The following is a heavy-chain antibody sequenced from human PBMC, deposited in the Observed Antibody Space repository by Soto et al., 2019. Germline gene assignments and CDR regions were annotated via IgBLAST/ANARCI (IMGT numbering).Heavy chain of an antibody. CDR2: ISYDGSNK. D-gene: IGHD1-26*01. CDR3: AKVFRSGSYDFDY. J-gene: IGHJ4*02. V-gene: IGHV3-30*18. Sequence: GGSLRLSCAASGFTFSSYGMHWVRQAPGKGLEWVAVISYDGSNKYYADSVKGRFTISRDNSKNTLYLQMNSLRAEDTAVYYCAKVFRSGSYDFDYWGQGTLVTVSS. CDR1: GFTFSSYG.